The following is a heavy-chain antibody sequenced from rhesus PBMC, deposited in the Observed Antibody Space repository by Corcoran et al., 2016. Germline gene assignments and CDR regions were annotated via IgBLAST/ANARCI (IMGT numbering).Heavy chain of an antibody. V-gene: IGHV4-106*01. CDR1: GGSISVNYY. Sequence: QIQLQESGPALVKPSETLSLTCAVSGGSISVNYYWTWIRQSPGKGLEWIGFIHGTTGATNNSPTLKNRVTASTDTSKNQFSLKMTSVTAADTAVYFCARGETTYVDRFNVWGAGVLVTVSS. CDR3: ARGETTYVDRFNV. J-gene: IGHJ5-1*01. D-gene: IGHD1-38*01. CDR2: IHGTTGAT.